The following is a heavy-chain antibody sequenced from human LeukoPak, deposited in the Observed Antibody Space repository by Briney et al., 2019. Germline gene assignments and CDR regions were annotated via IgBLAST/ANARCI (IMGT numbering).Heavy chain of an antibody. CDR2: MNPNSGNT. CDR3: ARGHIVEDILTGYPRGYYYYGMDV. CDR1: GYTFTSYD. D-gene: IGHD3-9*01. Sequence: ASVKVSCKASGYTFTSYDINWVRQATGQGLEWMGRMNPNSGNTGYAQKFQGRVTMTRNTSISTAYMELSSLRSEDTAVYYCARGHIVEDILTGYPRGYYYYGMDVWGQGTTVTVSS. V-gene: IGHV1-8*01. J-gene: IGHJ6*02.